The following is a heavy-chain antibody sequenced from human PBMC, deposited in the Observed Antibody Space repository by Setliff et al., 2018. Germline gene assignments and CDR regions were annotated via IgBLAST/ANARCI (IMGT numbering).Heavy chain of an antibody. D-gene: IGHD2-15*01. CDR1: GFTFSSYG. CDR2: ISYDGSNK. CDR3: ARELLSSRSQGEIDY. Sequence: HPGGSLRLSCAASGFTFSSYGMHWVRQAPGKGLEWVAVISYDGSNKYYADSVKGRFTISRDNSKNTLYLQMNSLRAEDTAVYYCARELLSSRSQGEIDYWGQGTLVTVSS. V-gene: IGHV3-30*03. J-gene: IGHJ4*02.